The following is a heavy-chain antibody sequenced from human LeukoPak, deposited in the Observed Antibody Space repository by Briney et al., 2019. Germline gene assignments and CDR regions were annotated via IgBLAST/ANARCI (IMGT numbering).Heavy chain of an antibody. D-gene: IGHD3-22*01. V-gene: IGHV4-31*03. Sequence: SQTLSLTCTVSGGSISSGGYYWSWVRQHPGKGLEWIGYIYYSGSTYYNPILKSRVTISVDTSKNQFSLKLSSVTAADTVVYYCARERENYYDSSGLRAYFDYWGQGTLVTVSS. CDR2: IYYSGST. J-gene: IGHJ4*02. CDR3: ARERENYYDSSGLRAYFDY. CDR1: GGSISSGGYY.